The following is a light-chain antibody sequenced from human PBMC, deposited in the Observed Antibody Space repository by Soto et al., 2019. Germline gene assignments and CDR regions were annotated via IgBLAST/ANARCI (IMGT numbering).Light chain of an antibody. CDR2: DAS. CDR1: QNVGSQ. V-gene: IGKV3-11*01. CDR3: QLRSDLPIP. J-gene: IGKJ4*01. Sequence: EIVLTQSPATLSLSPGERATLSCRASQNVGSQLAWFQQKPGQAPRLLIYDASNRVTGIPARFSGSGSGTDFTLTISSVEPEDFAVYYSQLRSDLPIPFGGGSKVDIK.